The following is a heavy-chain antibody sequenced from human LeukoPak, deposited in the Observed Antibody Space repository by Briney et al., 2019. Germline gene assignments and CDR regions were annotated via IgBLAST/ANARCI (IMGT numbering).Heavy chain of an antibody. D-gene: IGHD6-13*01. Sequence: GGSLRLSCAASGFTFSDYYMTWIRQAPGKGLEWLSYISGSGSYTNYADSVKGRFTTSRDNAKNSLYLKMNRLRAEDMAVYYCARVGSIAAAGTPDYWGQGTLVTVSS. J-gene: IGHJ4*02. CDR1: GFTFSDYY. CDR3: ARVGSIAAAGTPDY. CDR2: ISGSGSYT. V-gene: IGHV3-11*06.